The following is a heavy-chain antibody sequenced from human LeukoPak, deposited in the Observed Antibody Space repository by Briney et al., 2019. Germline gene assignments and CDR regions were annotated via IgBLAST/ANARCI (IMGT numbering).Heavy chain of an antibody. CDR2: ISASGGST. D-gene: IGHD6-13*01. CDR1: GFTFSSSA. CDR3: AKGPRQQLVTRFDN. Sequence: PGRSLRLSCVASGFTFSSSAMSWVRQAPGKGLEWVSDISASGGSTYYADSVKGRFTVSRDNSKNTLYLQMNSLRADDTAVYYCAKGPRQQLVTRFDNWGQGTLVTVSS. V-gene: IGHV3-23*01. J-gene: IGHJ4*02.